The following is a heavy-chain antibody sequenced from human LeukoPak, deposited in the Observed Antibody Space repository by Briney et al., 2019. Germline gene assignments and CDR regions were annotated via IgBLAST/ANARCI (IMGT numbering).Heavy chain of an antibody. J-gene: IGHJ3*01. Sequence: PGGSLRLSCAASGFTFSSYWLSWVRQAPGKGLEWVANIKLDGSEKYYVDSVKGRFTISRDNAKNSLYLQMNSLRAEDTALYYCANGKRSGGTVFRWGQGTMVTVSS. CDR3: ANGKRSGGTVFR. CDR2: IKLDGSEK. CDR1: GFTFSSYW. D-gene: IGHD1-1*01. V-gene: IGHV3-7*03.